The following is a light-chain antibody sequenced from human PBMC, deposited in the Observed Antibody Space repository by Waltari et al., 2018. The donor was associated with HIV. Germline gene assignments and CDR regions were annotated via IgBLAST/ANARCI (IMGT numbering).Light chain of an antibody. J-gene: IGKJ3*01. CDR2: WTS. CDR1: QTVLDHANSKNY. Sequence: DIVVTQSPESLTVSLGERATINCKSSQTVLDHANSKNYLTWYHQKPGQPPKMIIYWTSTRASGVPERFSGSGSGTDFTLTISSLQAEDVGVYYCQQYFIVPFTFGPGTQVAVK. CDR3: QQYFIVPFT. V-gene: IGKV4-1*01.